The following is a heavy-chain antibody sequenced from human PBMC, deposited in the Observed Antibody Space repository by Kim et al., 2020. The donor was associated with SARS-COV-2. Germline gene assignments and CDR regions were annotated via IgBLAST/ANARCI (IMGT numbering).Heavy chain of an antibody. V-gene: IGHV3-11*06. J-gene: IGHJ4*02. CDR3: ARVGVYYYDSSGPYYFDY. CDR2: ISSSSSYT. CDR1: GFTFSDYY. D-gene: IGHD3-22*01. Sequence: GGSLRLSCAASGFTFSDYYMSWIRQAPGKGLEWVSYISSSSSYTNYADSVKGRFTISRDNAKNSLYLQMNSLRAEDTAVYYCARVGVYYYDSSGPYYFDYWGQGTLVTVSS.